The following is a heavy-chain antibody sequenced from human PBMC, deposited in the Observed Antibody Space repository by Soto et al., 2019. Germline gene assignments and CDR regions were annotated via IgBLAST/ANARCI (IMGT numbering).Heavy chain of an antibody. D-gene: IGHD3-3*01. Sequence: QVQLVQSGAEVKKPGSSVKVSCKASGGTFSSYAISWVRQAPGQGLEWMGGIIPIFGTANYAQKFQGRVTITADESTSTAYMELSSLRSEDTAVYYCASYLNGKDFWSGYFLNYYYYGMDVWRQGTTVTASS. CDR1: GGTFSSYA. V-gene: IGHV1-69*01. CDR2: IIPIFGTA. CDR3: ASYLNGKDFWSGYFLNYYYYGMDV. J-gene: IGHJ6*02.